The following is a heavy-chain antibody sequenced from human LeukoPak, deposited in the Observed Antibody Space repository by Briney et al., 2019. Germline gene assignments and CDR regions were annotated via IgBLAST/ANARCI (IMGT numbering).Heavy chain of an antibody. CDR2: IKPNSGGT. CDR1: GYTFTSYY. D-gene: IGHD3-10*01. CDR3: ATNILVRDIINWFDP. J-gene: IGHJ5*02. V-gene: IGHV1-2*02. Sequence: ASVKVSCKASGYTFTSYYMHWVRQAPGQGLEWMGWIKPNSGGTRSAQKFQGRVTMTRDTSISTAYMELSSLRYDDTAVYYCATNILVRDIINWFDPWGQGTLVTVSS.